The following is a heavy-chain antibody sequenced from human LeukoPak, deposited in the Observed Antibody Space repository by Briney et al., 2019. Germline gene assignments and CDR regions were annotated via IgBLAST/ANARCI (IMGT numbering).Heavy chain of an antibody. V-gene: IGHV1-2*02. CDR2: INPNSGGT. D-gene: IGHD6-19*01. J-gene: IGHJ4*02. Sequence: ASVKVSCKVSGYTLTELSMHWVRQAPGKGLEWMGWINPNSGGTNYAQKFQGRVTMTRDTSISTAYMELSRLRSDDTAVYYCARDSVAGTYSGNYWGQGTLVTVSS. CDR3: ARDSVAGTYSGNY. CDR1: GYTLTELS.